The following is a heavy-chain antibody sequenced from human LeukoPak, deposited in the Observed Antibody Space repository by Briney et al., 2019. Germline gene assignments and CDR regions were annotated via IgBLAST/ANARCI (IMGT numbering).Heavy chain of an antibody. V-gene: IGHV4-34*01. J-gene: IGHJ4*02. Sequence: SETLSLTCAVYGGSFSGYYWSWIRQPPGKGLEWIGEINHSGSTNYNPSLKSRVTISVDTSKNQFSLKLSSVTAADTAVYYCARVGYDDYAPDWGQGTLVTVSS. D-gene: IGHD4-17*01. CDR2: INHSGST. CDR1: GGSFSGYY. CDR3: ARVGYDDYAPD.